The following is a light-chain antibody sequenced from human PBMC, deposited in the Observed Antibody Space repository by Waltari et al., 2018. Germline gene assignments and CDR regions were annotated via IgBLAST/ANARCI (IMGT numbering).Light chain of an antibody. V-gene: IGLV2-14*01. CDR3: SSYTSSISLA. CDR2: EVS. J-gene: IGLJ2*01. Sequence: QSALTQPASVSGSPGQSITISCTGTSSDVGGYNYVPWYQQHPGRAPKLLIYEVSNRPSGVSNRFSGSKSGNTASLTISGLQAEDEADYYCSSYTSSISLAFGGG. CDR1: SSDVGGYNY.